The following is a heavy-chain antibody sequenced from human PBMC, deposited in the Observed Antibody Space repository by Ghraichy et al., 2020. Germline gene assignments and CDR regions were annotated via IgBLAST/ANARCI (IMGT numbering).Heavy chain of an antibody. J-gene: IGHJ4*02. D-gene: IGHD6-19*01. CDR3: AKSTAVAGFYIDY. CDR2: ISSDGSYK. CDR1: GFTFSGYG. Sequence: GGSLRLSCAASGFTFSGYGMHWVRQAPGKGLEWVAIISSDGSYKNSADSVKGRFAISRDNSKNTLSLQMDSLRAEDTAVYYCAKSTAVAGFYIDYWGRGTLVTVS. V-gene: IGHV3-30*18.